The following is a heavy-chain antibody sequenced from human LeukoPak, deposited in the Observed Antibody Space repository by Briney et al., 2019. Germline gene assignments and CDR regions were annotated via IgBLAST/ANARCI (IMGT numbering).Heavy chain of an antibody. Sequence: ASVKVSCKASGYTFTGYYMHWVRQAPGQGLEWMGWINPNSGGTNYAQKFQGRVTMTRDTSIGTAYMELSRLRSDDTAVYYCARNPDYGDYVWPFDYWGQGTLVTVSS. J-gene: IGHJ4*02. CDR3: ARNPDYGDYVWPFDY. D-gene: IGHD4-17*01. V-gene: IGHV1-2*02. CDR1: GYTFTGYY. CDR2: INPNSGGT.